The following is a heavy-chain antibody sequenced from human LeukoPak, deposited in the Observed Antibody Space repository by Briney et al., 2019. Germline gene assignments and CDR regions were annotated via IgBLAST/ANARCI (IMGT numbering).Heavy chain of an antibody. CDR3: AKGSSVFGEFDAFDI. CDR2: ISYDGSNK. V-gene: IGHV3-30-3*01. J-gene: IGHJ3*02. CDR1: GFTFSSYA. D-gene: IGHD3-10*02. Sequence: QSGGSLRLSCAASGFTFSSYAMRWVRQAPGKGLEWVAVISYDGSNKYYADSVKGRFTISRDNSKNTLYLQMNSLRAEDTAVYYCAKGSSVFGEFDAFDIWGQGTMVTVSS.